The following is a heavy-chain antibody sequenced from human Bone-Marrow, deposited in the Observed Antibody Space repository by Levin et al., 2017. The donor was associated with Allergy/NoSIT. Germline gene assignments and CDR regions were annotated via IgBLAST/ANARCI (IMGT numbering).Heavy chain of an antibody. V-gene: IGHV3-64D*06. D-gene: IGHD2-2*03. J-gene: IGHJ4*02. CDR3: VKDGSTSPFDY. CDR1: GFTFSSYG. CDR2: IRSNGGTT. Sequence: GGSLRLSCSASGFTFSSYGMHWVRQAPGKGLEYVSGIRSNGGTTYYADSVKGRFTISRDNSKDTLFLQMSSLRAEDTAVYYCVKDGSTSPFDYWGQGTLVTVSS.